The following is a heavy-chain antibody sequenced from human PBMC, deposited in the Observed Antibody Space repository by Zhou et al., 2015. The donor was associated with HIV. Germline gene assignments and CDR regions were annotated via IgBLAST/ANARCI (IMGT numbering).Heavy chain of an antibody. CDR1: GGTFSSYA. CDR3: ASCGLRYYYDSSGYYYYFDY. CDR2: IIPIFGTA. V-gene: IGHV1-69*01. Sequence: QVQLVQSGAEVKKPGSSVKVSCKASGGTFSSYAISWVRQAPGQGLEWMGGIIPIFGTANYAQKFQGRVTITADESTSTAYMELSSLRSEDTAVYYCASCGLRYYYDSSGYYYYFDYWGQGTLVTVSS. J-gene: IGHJ4*02. D-gene: IGHD3-22*01.